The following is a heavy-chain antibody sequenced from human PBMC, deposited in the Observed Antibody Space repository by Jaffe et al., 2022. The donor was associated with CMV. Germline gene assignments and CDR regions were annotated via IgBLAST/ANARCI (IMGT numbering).Heavy chain of an antibody. J-gene: IGHJ3*01. D-gene: IGHD6-13*01. CDR3: ARPQYSSSWYAFDL. CDR1: GYTFTSYG. V-gene: IGHV1-18*04. Sequence: QVQLVQSGAEVKKPGASVKVSCKASGYTFTSYGISWVRQAPGQGLEWMGWISANNGNTKYAQKVQGRVTMTTDTSTSTAYMELRSLISDDTAVYYCARPQYSSSWYAFDLWGQGTMVTVSS. CDR2: ISANNGNT.